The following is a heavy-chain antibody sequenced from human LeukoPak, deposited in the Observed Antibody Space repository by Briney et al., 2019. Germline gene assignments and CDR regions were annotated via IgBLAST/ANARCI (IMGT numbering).Heavy chain of an antibody. D-gene: IGHD2-2*01. CDR3: ARGGFCTGTSCYLAWFDP. V-gene: IGHV5-51*01. Sequence: GESLKISCKGSGYRFTNYWIGWVRQMPGKGLELMGIIYPDDSDTRYSPSFQGQVTISADKSISTAYLRWSSLKASDTAIYYYARGGFCTGTSCYLAWFDPWGQGTLVTASS. CDR2: IYPDDSDT. J-gene: IGHJ5*02. CDR1: GYRFTNYW.